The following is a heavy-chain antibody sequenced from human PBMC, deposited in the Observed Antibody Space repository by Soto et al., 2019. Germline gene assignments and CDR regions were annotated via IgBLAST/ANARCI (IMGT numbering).Heavy chain of an antibody. CDR3: TRDLPYCTGSNCYTRWFDP. Sequence: QTLSLTCAISGDSVSSNSAAWNWIRQSPSRGLEWLGRTYYRSEWYNDYAISVKSRIIITPDTSKNQLSLQLNSVTPEDTAVYYCTRDLPYCTGSNCYTRWFDPWGQGTPVTVS. D-gene: IGHD2-15*01. CDR1: GDSVSSNSAA. CDR2: TYYRSEWYN. J-gene: IGHJ5*02. V-gene: IGHV6-1*01.